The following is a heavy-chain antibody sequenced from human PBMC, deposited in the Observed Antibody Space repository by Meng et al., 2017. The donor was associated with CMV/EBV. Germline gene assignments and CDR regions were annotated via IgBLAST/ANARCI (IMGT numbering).Heavy chain of an antibody. V-gene: IGHV4-34*01. J-gene: IGHJ5*02. CDR1: GGSFSGYY. D-gene: IGHD2-2*01. CDR2: INHSGST. CDR3: ARALVPHRWGWFDP. Sequence: ESLKISCAVYGGSFSGYYWSWIRQPPGKGLEWIGEINHSGSTNYNPSLKSRVTISVDTSKNQFSLKLSSVTAADTAVYYCARALVPHRWGWFDPWGQGPLVTVSS.